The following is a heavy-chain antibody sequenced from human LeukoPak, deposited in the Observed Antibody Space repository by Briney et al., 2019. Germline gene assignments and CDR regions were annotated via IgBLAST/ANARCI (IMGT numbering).Heavy chain of an antibody. V-gene: IGHV1-2*02. CDR1: GYTFTGYY. CDR2: INPHSGGT. D-gene: IGHD3-22*01. CDR3: ASTHHYYDSSGSYPFDI. J-gene: IGHJ3*02. Sequence: ASVKVSCKASGYTFTGYYIHWVRQAPGQGLDWMGWINPHSGGTNYAQKCQDRVTMTRDTSISTVYMELSRLRSDDTAVYYCASTHHYYDSSGSYPFDIWGQGTLVTVSS.